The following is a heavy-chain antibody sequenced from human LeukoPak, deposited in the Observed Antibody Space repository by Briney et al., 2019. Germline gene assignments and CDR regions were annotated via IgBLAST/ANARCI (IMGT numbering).Heavy chain of an antibody. D-gene: IGHD6-19*01. V-gene: IGHV1-2*02. CDR3: ARAPLNAPIAVAGT. J-gene: IGHJ4*02. Sequence: ASVKVSCKASGYTFTSYDINWVRQATGQGLEWMGWINPNSGGTNYAQKFQGRVTMTRDTSISTAYMELSRLRSDDTAVYYCARAPLNAPIAVAGTWGQGTLVTVSS. CDR2: INPNSGGT. CDR1: GYTFTSYD.